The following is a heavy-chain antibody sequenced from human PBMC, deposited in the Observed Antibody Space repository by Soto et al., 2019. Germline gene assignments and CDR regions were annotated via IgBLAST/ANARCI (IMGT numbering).Heavy chain of an antibody. J-gene: IGHJ6*02. Sequence: SETLSLTCTVPGGSISSYYWSWIRQPAGKGLEWIGRIYTSGSTNYNPSLKSRVTMSVDTSKNQLSLKLSSVTTADTAVYYCARAGTAAGRMDVWGQGTTVTVSS. D-gene: IGHD6-13*01. CDR3: ARAGTAAGRMDV. CDR2: IYTSGST. V-gene: IGHV4-4*07. CDR1: GGSISSYY.